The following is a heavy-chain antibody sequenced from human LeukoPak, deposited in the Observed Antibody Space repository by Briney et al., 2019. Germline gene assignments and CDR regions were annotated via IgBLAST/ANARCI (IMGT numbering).Heavy chain of an antibody. CDR1: GGSISSGGYS. CDR3: ARTIDCGDYSSSGHWFDP. D-gene: IGHD4-17*01. Sequence: PSETLSLTCAVSGGSISSGGYSWSWIRQPPGKGLEWIGYIYHSGSTYYNPSLKSRVTISVDRSKNQFSLKLSSVTAADTAVYYCARTIDCGDYSSSGHWFDPWGQGTLVTVSS. V-gene: IGHV4-30-2*01. J-gene: IGHJ5*02. CDR2: IYHSGST.